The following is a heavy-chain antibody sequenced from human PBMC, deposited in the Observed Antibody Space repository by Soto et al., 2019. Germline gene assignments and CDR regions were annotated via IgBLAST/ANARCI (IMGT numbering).Heavy chain of an antibody. CDR3: ARGQTLSARRGRYAYYFDYYYYMDV. CDR2: INHSGST. D-gene: IGHD6-19*01. Sequence: SETLSLTCAVYGGSCSGYYWSWIRQPPGKGLEWIGEINHSGSTNYNPSLKSRVTISVDTSKNQFSLKLSSVTAADTAVYYCARGQTLSARRGRYAYYFDYYYYMDVWGKGTTVTVSS. CDR1: GGSCSGYY. J-gene: IGHJ6*03. V-gene: IGHV4-34*01.